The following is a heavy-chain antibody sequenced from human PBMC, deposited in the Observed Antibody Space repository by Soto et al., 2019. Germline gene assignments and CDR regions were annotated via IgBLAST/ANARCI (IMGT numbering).Heavy chain of an antibody. CDR3: ARPTGVGATRMDV. J-gene: IGHJ6*02. Sequence: SETLSLRWTVSGGSISRSSYDWGWSRQPPGKGLEWIGSIYYSGSTYFNPSLKRRVTISVDTSKNQFSLKLSSVTAADTAVYYCARPTGVGATRMDVWGQGTTVT. D-gene: IGHD1-26*01. CDR2: IYYSGST. CDR1: GGSISRSSYD. V-gene: IGHV4-39*01.